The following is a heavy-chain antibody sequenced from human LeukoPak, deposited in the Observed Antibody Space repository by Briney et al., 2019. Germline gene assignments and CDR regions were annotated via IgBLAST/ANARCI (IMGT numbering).Heavy chain of an antibody. D-gene: IGHD3-10*01. CDR3: ASPNYYGSGPSDL. CDR1: GFTFSSYW. J-gene: IGHJ2*01. Sequence: GGSMRLSCAASGFTFSSYWMSWVRRAPGKGLEWVANIDPDGSDKYYVDSVKGRFTISRDNAKNSLFLQMNSLRAEDTAVYYCASPNYYGSGPSDLWGRGTLVTVSS. V-gene: IGHV3-7*01. CDR2: IDPDGSDK.